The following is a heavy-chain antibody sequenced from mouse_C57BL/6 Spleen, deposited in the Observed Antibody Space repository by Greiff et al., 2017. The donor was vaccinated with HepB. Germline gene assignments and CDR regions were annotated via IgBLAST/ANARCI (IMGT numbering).Heavy chain of an antibody. Sequence: QVQLQQSGTELVKPGASVKLSCKASGYTFTSYWIHWVKQRPGQGLEWIGNINPSNGGTNYNEKFKSKATLTVDKSSSTAYMQLSSLTSEDSAVYYCARYRHWGEDYFDYWGQGTTLTVSS. CDR3: ARYRHWGEDYFDY. D-gene: IGHD4-1*01. CDR1: GYTFTSYW. J-gene: IGHJ2*01. V-gene: IGHV1-53*01. CDR2: INPSNGGT.